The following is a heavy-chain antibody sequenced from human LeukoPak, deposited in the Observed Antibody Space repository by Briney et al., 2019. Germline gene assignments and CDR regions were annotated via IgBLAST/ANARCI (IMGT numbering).Heavy chain of an antibody. CDR2: IYYSWST. Sequence: SETLSLTCTVSGGSISTYYWSWIRQPPGKGLEWIGYIYYSWSTKYNPSLKSRVIISVDTSTNQFSLNLSSVTAADTAVYYCARGPVGGYYDGFDMWGQGTMVTVSS. CDR3: ARGPVGGYYDGFDM. J-gene: IGHJ3*02. V-gene: IGHV4-59*01. CDR1: GGSISTYY. D-gene: IGHD6-19*01.